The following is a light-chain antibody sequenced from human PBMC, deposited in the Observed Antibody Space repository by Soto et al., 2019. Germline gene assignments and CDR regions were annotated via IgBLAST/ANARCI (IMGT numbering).Light chain of an antibody. Sequence: EIVLTQSPATLSFSTGEGATLSCRASQSVSSYLAWYQQKPGQAPRLLIYDASNRATGIPARFSGSGSGTDFTLTISSLEPEDFAVYYCQQRSNWLTFGGGTKVDIK. V-gene: IGKV3-11*01. CDR3: QQRSNWLT. CDR2: DAS. J-gene: IGKJ4*01. CDR1: QSVSSY.